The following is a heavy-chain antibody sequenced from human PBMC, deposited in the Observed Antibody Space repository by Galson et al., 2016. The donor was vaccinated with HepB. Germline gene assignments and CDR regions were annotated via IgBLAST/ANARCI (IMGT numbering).Heavy chain of an antibody. D-gene: IGHD1-1*01. CDR2: IAYSGNT. CDR1: RGSISSYY. CDR3: ARTGNFDY. V-gene: IGHV4-59*01. J-gene: IGHJ4*02. Sequence: SETLSLTCTISRGSISSYYWSWIRQPPRKGLEWIGYIAYSGNTHYNPSLKSRVTISLDKSKDQVSLKLRSVTPPDTAVYYCARTGNFDYWGQGTLVAVSS.